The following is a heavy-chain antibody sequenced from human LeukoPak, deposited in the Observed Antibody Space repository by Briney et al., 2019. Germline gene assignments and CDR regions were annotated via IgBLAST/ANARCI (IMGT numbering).Heavy chain of an antibody. Sequence: PGGSLRLSCAASGFTFDDYAMDWVRQAPGKGLEWVSLISGGGGSTYYADSVKGRFTISRDNSKNSLYLQMNSLRTEDTALYYCAKALVRGYYYYYGMDVWGQGTSVTVSS. V-gene: IGHV3-43*02. CDR2: ISGGGGST. CDR1: GFTFDDYA. D-gene: IGHD4/OR15-4a*01. CDR3: AKALVRGYYYYYGMDV. J-gene: IGHJ6*02.